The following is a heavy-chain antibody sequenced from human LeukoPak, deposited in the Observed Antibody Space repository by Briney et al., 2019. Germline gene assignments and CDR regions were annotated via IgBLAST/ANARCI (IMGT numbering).Heavy chain of an antibody. D-gene: IGHD3-22*01. CDR2: ISGAGDRT. Sequence: PGGSLRLSCAGSGFNFSSYAMSWVRQAPGKGLEWVSDISGAGDRTYYADSVKGRFTISRDNSKNTLYLQMNSLRAEDTAIYYCAKARIPSGNGYYSDWGQGTLVTVSS. CDR1: GFNFSSYA. CDR3: AKARIPSGNGYYSD. J-gene: IGHJ4*02. V-gene: IGHV3-23*01.